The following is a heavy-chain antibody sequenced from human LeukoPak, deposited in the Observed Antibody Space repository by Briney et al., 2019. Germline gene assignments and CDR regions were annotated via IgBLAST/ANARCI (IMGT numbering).Heavy chain of an antibody. CDR1: GFTFSSYG. CDR2: IRYDGSNK. J-gene: IGHJ4*02. Sequence: GGSLRLSCAASGFTFSSYGMHWVRQAPGKGLEWVAFIRYDGSNKYYADSVKGRFTISRDNSKNTLYLRMNSLRAEDTAVYYCAKVTFSSGDHFDYWGQGTLVTVSS. V-gene: IGHV3-30*02. D-gene: IGHD3-22*01. CDR3: AKVTFSSGDHFDY.